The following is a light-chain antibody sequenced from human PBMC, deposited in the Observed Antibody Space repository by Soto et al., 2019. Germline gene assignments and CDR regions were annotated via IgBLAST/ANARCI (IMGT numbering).Light chain of an antibody. V-gene: IGLV2-14*01. J-gene: IGLJ1*01. CDR2: EVS. CDR1: TSDVGAYNY. Sequence: QSVLTQPASVSGSPGQSITISCTGSTSDVGAYNYVSWYKHHPGQAPQLMIYEVSNRPSGVSNRFSGSKSGNTASLTISGLQADDEGDYYCSSKTSSSSPVVVGTGTKLTVL. CDR3: SSKTSSSSPVV.